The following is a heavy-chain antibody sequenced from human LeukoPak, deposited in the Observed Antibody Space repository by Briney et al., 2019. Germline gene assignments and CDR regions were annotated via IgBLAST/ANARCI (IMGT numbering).Heavy chain of an antibody. V-gene: IGHV1-69*01. CDR3: GRGIWIRRDGYNVSYNWFDP. J-gene: IGHJ5*02. CDR1: GGTFSSYA. D-gene: IGHD5-24*01. Sequence: GASVKVSCKASGGTFSSYAISWVRQAPGQGLEWMGGIIPIFGTADYAQKFQGRVTITADESTSTAYMELSSLRSEDTAVYYCGRGIWIRRDGYNVSYNWFDPWGQGTLVTVSS. CDR2: IIPIFGTA.